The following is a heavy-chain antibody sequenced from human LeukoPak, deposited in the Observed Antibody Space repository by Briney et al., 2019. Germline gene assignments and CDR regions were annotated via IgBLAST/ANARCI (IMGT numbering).Heavy chain of an antibody. D-gene: IGHD3-3*01. J-gene: IGHJ6*02. CDR1: VYTFTSYW. CDR2: IHPYASDT. CDR3: ARLFEWGVWPQYYYAMDV. V-gene: IGHV5-51*01. Sequence: GESLKISCNVSVYTFTSYWVGWVRQGTGQGLPWMVSIHPYASDTKYSPSFQGHVTISADNSINTAYLQWNSLKASDTAIYYCARLFEWGVWPQYYYAMDVWGLGTAVTVSS.